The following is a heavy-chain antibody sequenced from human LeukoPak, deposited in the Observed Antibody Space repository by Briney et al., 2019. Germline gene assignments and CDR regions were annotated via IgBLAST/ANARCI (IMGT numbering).Heavy chain of an antibody. Sequence: ASVKVSCKASGYAFTSYDINWVRQATGQGLEWMGYMNPNSGNTGSAQKLQGRVTMTTDTSTSTAYMELRSLRSDDTAVYYCARVFYYYGSGRRWFNPWGQGTLVTVSS. J-gene: IGHJ5*02. CDR2: MNPNSGNT. CDR1: GYAFTSYD. CDR3: ARVFYYYGSGRRWFNP. D-gene: IGHD3-10*01. V-gene: IGHV1-8*01.